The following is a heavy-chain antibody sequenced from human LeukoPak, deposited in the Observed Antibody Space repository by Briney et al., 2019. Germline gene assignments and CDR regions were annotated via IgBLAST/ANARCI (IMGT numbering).Heavy chain of an antibody. CDR2: IYYSGST. J-gene: IGHJ4*02. CDR1: GGSIVTYY. Sequence: SQTLSLTCTVSGGSIVTYYWSWIWQPPGKGLEWIGYIYYSGSTNYNPSLKSRVTISLDTSKNQFSLKLSSVTAADTALYYCARERDYGDSFFDYWGQGTLVTVSS. CDR3: ARERDYGDSFFDY. V-gene: IGHV4-59*01. D-gene: IGHD4-17*01.